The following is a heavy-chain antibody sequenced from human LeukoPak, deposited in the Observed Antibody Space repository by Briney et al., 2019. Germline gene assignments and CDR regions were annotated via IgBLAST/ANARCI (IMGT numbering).Heavy chain of an antibody. D-gene: IGHD4-17*01. J-gene: IGHJ6*02. Sequence: GGSLRLSCAASGFTFSSYSMNWVRQAPGKGLEWVSSISSSSSYIYYADSVKGRFTISRDNVKNSLYLQMNSLRAEDTAVYYCAKGVTTAHYGMDVWGQGTTVTISS. CDR3: AKGVTTAHYGMDV. CDR1: GFTFSSYS. CDR2: ISSSSSYI. V-gene: IGHV3-21*04.